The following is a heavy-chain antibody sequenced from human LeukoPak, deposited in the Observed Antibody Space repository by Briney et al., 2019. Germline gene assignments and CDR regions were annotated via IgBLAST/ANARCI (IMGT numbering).Heavy chain of an antibody. V-gene: IGHV3-30*18. Sequence: PGGSLRLSCAASGFTFSSYGMHWVRQAPGKGLEWVAVISYDGSNKYYAGSVKGRFTISRDNSKNTLYLQMNSLRAEDTAVYYCAKDTAVIKYYFDYWGQGTLVTVSS. CDR3: AKDTAVIKYYFDY. CDR2: ISYDGSNK. J-gene: IGHJ4*02. CDR1: GFTFSSYG. D-gene: IGHD5-18*01.